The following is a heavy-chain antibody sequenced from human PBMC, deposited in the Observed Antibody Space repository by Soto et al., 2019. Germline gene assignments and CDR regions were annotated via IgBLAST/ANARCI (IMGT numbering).Heavy chain of an antibody. D-gene: IGHD2-15*01. CDR3: ARGVARYCSGGSCTTGFDY. J-gene: IGHJ4*02. CDR2: IGTAGDT. CDR1: GFTFSSYD. Sequence: EVQLVESGGGLVQPGGSLRLSCAASGFTFSSYDMHWVRQATGKGLEWVSAIGTAGDTYYPGSVKGRFTISRENAKTSLYLQMNSLRAGDTAVYYCARGVARYCSGGSCTTGFDYWGQGTLVTVSS. V-gene: IGHV3-13*01.